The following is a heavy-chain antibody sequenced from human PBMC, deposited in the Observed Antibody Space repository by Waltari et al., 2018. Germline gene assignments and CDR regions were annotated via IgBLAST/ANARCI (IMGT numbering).Heavy chain of an antibody. CDR1: GLTFGNCP. V-gene: IGHV3-23*01. CDR3: AKIGVSGHWYFDL. D-gene: IGHD6-19*01. CDR2: ISTSGDLT. Sequence: EVQLLESGGRLVQPGGSLRLSGAASGLTFGNCPMSWVRQTPGKGLQWVSSISTSGDLTYYADSVRGRFTVSRDNSKNTLYLQMNSLRAEDTATYYCAKIGVSGHWYFDLWGRGTLVTVSS. J-gene: IGHJ2*01.